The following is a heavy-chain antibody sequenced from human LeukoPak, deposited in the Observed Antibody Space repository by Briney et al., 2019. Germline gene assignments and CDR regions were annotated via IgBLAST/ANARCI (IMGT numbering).Heavy chain of an antibody. V-gene: IGHV4-34*01. D-gene: IGHD5-18*01. J-gene: IGHJ6*03. CDR1: GGSFSGHY. CDR2: INHSGST. Sequence: PSETLSLTCAVYGGSFSGHYWSWIRQPPGKGLEWIGEINHSGSTNYNPSLKSRVTISVDTSKNQFSLKLSSVTAADTAVYYCARQGRIQLWLPRRYMDVWGKGTTVTVSS. CDR3: ARQGRIQLWLPRRYMDV.